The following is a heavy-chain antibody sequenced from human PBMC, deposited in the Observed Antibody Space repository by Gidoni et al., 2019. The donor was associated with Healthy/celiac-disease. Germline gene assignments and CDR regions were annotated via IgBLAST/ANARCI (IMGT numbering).Heavy chain of an antibody. V-gene: IGHV5-51*01. D-gene: IGHD5-18*01. CDR1: GYSFTSYW. CDR3: ATSKDTAMEIDAFDI. J-gene: IGHJ3*02. CDR2: IDPGASDT. Sequence: LQLVQSVAEGKTPAESANLCCKGSGYSFTSYWIGGVRQMPGKGLRWMGIIDPGASDTRYSPSFQGQVTISADKSISTAYLQWSSLKASDTAMYYCATSKDTAMEIDAFDIWGQGTMVTVSS.